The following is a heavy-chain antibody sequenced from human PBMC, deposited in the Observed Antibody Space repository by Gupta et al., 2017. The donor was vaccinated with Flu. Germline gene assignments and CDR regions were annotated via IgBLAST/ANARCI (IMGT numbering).Heavy chain of an antibody. Sequence: VRQAPGQGLEWMGGVIPIFGTPNYAQKFQGRVTIIADKSTSTVYMELSSLKSEDSAVYYCARLSSLVGDAFDIWGQGTMLTVSS. CDR2: VIPIFGTP. CDR3: ARLSSLVGDAFDI. V-gene: IGHV1-69*06. J-gene: IGHJ3*02. D-gene: IGHD3-10*01.